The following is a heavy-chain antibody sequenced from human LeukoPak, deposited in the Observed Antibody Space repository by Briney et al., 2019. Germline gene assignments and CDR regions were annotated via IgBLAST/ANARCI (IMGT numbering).Heavy chain of an antibody. D-gene: IGHD3-10*01. J-gene: IGHJ4*02. V-gene: IGHV3-30*03. CDR1: GFTFSTYA. Sequence: GGSLRLSCAASGFTFSTYAMHWVRQAPGKGLEWVAVISYDGSYKYYADSVKGRFSISRDNSKNTLYLQMNSLRAEDTAVYYCARGHGDFDYWGQGTLVTVSS. CDR2: ISYDGSYK. CDR3: ARGHGDFDY.